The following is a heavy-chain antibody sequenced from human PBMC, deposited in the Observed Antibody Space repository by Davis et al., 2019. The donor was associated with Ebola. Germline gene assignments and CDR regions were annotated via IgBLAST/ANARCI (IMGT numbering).Heavy chain of an antibody. CDR1: GYTLTELS. V-gene: IGHV1-24*01. CDR3: ATAGVAWFRELSFDY. D-gene: IGHD3-10*01. CDR2: FDPEDGET. J-gene: IGHJ4*02. Sequence: ASVKVSCKVSGYTLTELSMHWVRQAPGNGLEWLGGFDPEDGETIYAQKFQGRVTMTEDTSTDTAYMELSSLRSEDTAVYYCATAGVAWFRELSFDYWGQGTLVTVSS.